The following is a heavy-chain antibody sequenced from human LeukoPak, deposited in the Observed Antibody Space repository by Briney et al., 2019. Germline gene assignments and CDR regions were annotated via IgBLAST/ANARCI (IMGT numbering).Heavy chain of an antibody. CDR1: GYTCTSYY. CDR2: INPSGGST. D-gene: IGHD5-24*01. J-gene: IGHJ5*02. CDR3: ASGVGDGYNLGGWFDP. V-gene: IGHV1-46*03. Sequence: ASVKVSCKASGYTCTSYYMHWVRQAPGQGREWMGIINPSGGSTSYAQKFQGRVTMTRDTSTSTVYMELSSLRSEDTAVYYCASGVGDGYNLGGWFDPWGQGTLVTVSP.